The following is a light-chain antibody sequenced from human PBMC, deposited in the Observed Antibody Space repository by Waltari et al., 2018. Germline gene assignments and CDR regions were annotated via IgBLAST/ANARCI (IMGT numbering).Light chain of an antibody. Sequence: IQFTQSPSSLSACLGDRVPITCRASQGISNYLARSQQKPGKSPKPLIYAASTLQSGVPARFSGSGSGTDFTLTISSLQPEDFATYYCQQLNSYQWTFGQGTKVEIK. J-gene: IGKJ1*01. CDR2: AAS. CDR3: QQLNSYQWT. V-gene: IGKV1-9*01. CDR1: QGISNY.